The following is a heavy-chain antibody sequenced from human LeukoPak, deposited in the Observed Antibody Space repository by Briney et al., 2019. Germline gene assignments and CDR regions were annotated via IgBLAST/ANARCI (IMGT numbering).Heavy chain of an antibody. D-gene: IGHD2-15*01. J-gene: IGHJ3*02. CDR2: IYPGDSDT. CDR1: GYSFTSYW. V-gene: IGHV5-51*01. CDR3: AGPPLGYCSGGSCYVAFDI. Sequence: GESLKISCKGSGYSFTSYWIGWVRQMPGKGLEWMGIIYPGDSDTRYSPSFQGQVTISADKSISTAYLQWSSLKASDTAMYYCAGPPLGYCSGGSCYVAFDIWGQRTMVTVSS.